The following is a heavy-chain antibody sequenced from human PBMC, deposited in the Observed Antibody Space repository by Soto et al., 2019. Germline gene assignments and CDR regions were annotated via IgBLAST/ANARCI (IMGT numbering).Heavy chain of an antibody. CDR3: VKFRGRAYHYYYMDV. D-gene: IGHD3-16*01. CDR1: GFSFSTYG. CDR2: GGSGGST. J-gene: IGHJ6*03. V-gene: IGHV3-23*01. Sequence: DVQLLESGGGLAQRGGSLRLSCAASGFSFSTYGMTWVRQAPGKGLEWVSYGGSGGSTYYADSVKGRFTISRDNSKNTLYWLMNSLRAEDTAVYYCVKFRGRAYHYYYMDVWGNGTTVTVSS.